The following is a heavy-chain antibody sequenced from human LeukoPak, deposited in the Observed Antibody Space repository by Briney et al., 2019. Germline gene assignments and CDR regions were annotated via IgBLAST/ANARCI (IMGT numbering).Heavy chain of an antibody. V-gene: IGHV4-59*01. J-gene: IGHJ3*02. CDR3: ARDDTMTHASDI. CDR1: GGSISSYY. Sequence: PSETLSLTCTVSGGSISSYYWSWIRQPPGKGLEWIGYIYYSGSTNYNPSLKSRVTISVDTSKNQFSLKLSSVTAADTALYYCARDDTMTHASDIWGQGTLVTVSS. D-gene: IGHD3-22*01. CDR2: IYYSGST.